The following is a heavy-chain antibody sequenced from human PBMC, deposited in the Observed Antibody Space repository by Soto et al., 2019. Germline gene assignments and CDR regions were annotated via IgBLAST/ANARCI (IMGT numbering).Heavy chain of an antibody. Sequence: QVQLVESGGGVVQPGRSLRLSCTPSGFTFSTYGMHGARQAPGKGLEWVAVIWYDGSNKVYADSVKGRFTISRDNSKNTLYLQMNSLRAEDTAVYYCARDLSGDYGALDTWGQGTMVTVSS. J-gene: IGHJ3*02. CDR3: ARDLSGDYGALDT. CDR1: GFTFSTYG. V-gene: IGHV3-33*01. CDR2: IWYDGSNK. D-gene: IGHD4-17*01.